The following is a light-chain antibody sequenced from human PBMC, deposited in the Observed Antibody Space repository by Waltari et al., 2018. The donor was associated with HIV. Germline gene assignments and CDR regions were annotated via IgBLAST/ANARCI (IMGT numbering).Light chain of an antibody. CDR1: SSDVGGYNY. V-gene: IGLV2-11*01. CDR3: FSYADNYTWV. Sequence: QSALTQPRSMSGSPGQSVTISCTGTSSDVGGYNYVSWYQQHPGKAPKLMIFDVNKRPSGVPDRFSGSKSGNTASLTISGLQAEDEADYYCFSYADNYTWVFGGGTKLTVL. CDR2: DVN. J-gene: IGLJ3*02.